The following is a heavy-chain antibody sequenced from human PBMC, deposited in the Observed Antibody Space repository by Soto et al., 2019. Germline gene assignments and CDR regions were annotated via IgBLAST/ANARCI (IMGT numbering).Heavy chain of an antibody. CDR1: GGSICSGGYS. CDR2: IYHSGST. J-gene: IGHJ6*02. CDR3: ARDSHYYGSGDYGMDV. Sequence: QLQLQESGSGLVKPSQTLSLTCAVSGGSICSGGYSWSWIRQPPGKGLEWIGYIYHSGSTYYNPSLKSRVTISVDRSKNQFSLKLSSVTAADTAVYYCARDSHYYGSGDYGMDVWGQGTTVTVSS. V-gene: IGHV4-30-2*01. D-gene: IGHD3-10*01.